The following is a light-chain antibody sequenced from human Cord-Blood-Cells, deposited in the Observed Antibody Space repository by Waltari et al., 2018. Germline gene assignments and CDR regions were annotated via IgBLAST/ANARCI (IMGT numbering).Light chain of an antibody. J-gene: IGKJ3*01. Sequence: DIQMTQSPSSPSASVGDRVTITCRASQSISSYLHWYQQKPGKAPKLLIYAASSLQRGVPSRFSGSGSGTDFTLTISSLQPEDFATYYCQQSYSTPFTFGPGTKVDIK. CDR3: QQSYSTPFT. CDR2: AAS. V-gene: IGKV1-39*01. CDR1: QSISSY.